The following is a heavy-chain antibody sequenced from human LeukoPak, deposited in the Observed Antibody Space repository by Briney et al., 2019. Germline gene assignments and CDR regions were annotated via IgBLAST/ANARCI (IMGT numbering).Heavy chain of an antibody. V-gene: IGHV4-30-2*01. CDR2: IYHSGST. Sequence: PSETLSPTCAVSGGSISSGGYSWSWIRQPPGKGLEWIGYIYHSGSTYYNPSLKSRVTISVDRSKNQFSLKLSSVTAADTAVYYCARVVPAATFDYWGQGTLVTVSS. J-gene: IGHJ4*02. CDR1: GGSISSGGYS. D-gene: IGHD2-2*01. CDR3: ARVVPAATFDY.